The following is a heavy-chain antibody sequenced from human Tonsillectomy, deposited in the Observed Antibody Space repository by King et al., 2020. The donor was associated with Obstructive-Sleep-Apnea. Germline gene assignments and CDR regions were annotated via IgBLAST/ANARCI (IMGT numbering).Heavy chain of an antibody. Sequence: VQLVESGGGLVQPGGSLRLSCAASGFTFSSYSMNWVRQAPWKGLEWVSYISSSSSTIYYADSVKGRFTISRDNAKNSLYLQMNSLRAEDTAVYYCASCRGIVGARAKRAPPPTFDYWGQGTLVTVSS. V-gene: IGHV3-48*04. CDR1: GFTFSSYS. D-gene: IGHD1-26*01. CDR2: ISSSSSTI. J-gene: IGHJ4*02. CDR3: ASCRGIVGARAKRAPPPTFDY.